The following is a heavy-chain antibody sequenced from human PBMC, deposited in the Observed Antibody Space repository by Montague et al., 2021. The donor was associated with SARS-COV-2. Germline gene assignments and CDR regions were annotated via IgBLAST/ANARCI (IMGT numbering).Heavy chain of an antibody. CDR2: IFHNGDS. J-gene: IGHJ4*02. CDR3: ARHGSNLRAAVDYFDY. Sequence: SETLSLTCLVSGGTISTDNLYWYWAWIRQPPGKGLEWIGSIFHNGDSYYNPSLNTRVTISIDTSRNHFSLSLTSVTAPDTAVNYCARHGSNLRAAVDYFDYWGQGTPVTVSS. V-gene: IGHV4-39*01. D-gene: IGHD1-14*01. CDR1: GGTISTDNLYWY.